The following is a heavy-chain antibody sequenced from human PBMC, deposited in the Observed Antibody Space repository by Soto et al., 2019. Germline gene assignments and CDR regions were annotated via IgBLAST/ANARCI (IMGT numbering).Heavy chain of an antibody. J-gene: IGHJ4*02. CDR3: AGGRWGYYDSSGYSRHFDY. CDR2: IYYSGST. CDR1: GGSISSGGYY. D-gene: IGHD3-22*01. Sequence: SETLSLTCTVSGGSISSGGYYWSWIRQHPGKGLEWIGYIYYSGSTYYNPSLKSRVTISVDTSKNQFSLKLSSVTAADTAVYYCAGGRWGYYDSSGYSRHFDYWGQGTLVTVSS. V-gene: IGHV4-31*03.